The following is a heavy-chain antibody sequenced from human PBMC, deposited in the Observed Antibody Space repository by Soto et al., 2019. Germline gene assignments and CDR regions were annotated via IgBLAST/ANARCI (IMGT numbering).Heavy chain of an antibody. D-gene: IGHD1-26*01. J-gene: IGHJ4*02. V-gene: IGHV4-39*01. CDR1: GGSISSSSHH. CDR2: IPYSAIT. CDR3: PGDRGPWVWGDY. Sequence: SETLSLTCSVSGGSISSSSHHWGWIPQPPGEGLEWIGAIPYSAITFYNPTLESRVSIEGDRAKYRFSQRLSSVFVASTTVDFCPGDRGPWVWGDYWGQGKLVTV.